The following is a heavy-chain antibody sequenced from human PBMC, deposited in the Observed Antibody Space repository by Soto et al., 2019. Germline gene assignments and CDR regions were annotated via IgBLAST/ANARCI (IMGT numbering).Heavy chain of an antibody. CDR2: IYYSGST. Sequence: SETLSLTCTVSGGSISSGGYYWSWIRQHPGKGLEWIGYIYYSGSTYYNPSLKSRVTISVDTSKNQFSLKLSSVTAADTAVYYCARDDKAVAGTNYYYGMDVWGQGTTVTVSS. V-gene: IGHV4-31*03. CDR1: GGSISSGGYY. CDR3: ARDDKAVAGTNYYYGMDV. D-gene: IGHD6-19*01. J-gene: IGHJ6*02.